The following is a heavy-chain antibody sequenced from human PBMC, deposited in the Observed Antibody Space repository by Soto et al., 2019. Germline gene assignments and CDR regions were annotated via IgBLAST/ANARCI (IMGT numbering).Heavy chain of an antibody. D-gene: IGHD2-15*01. V-gene: IGHV3-48*01. Sequence: GSLRLSCAASGFIFSSYSMNWVRQAPGKGLEWVSYISSSSDTIYYADSVKGRFTISRDNAKNSLYLQMNILRAEDTVVYYCARDPRYCSGGNCYSSYYYYYLDVWGIGTTVTVSS. J-gene: IGHJ6*03. CDR3: ARDPRYCSGGNCYSSYYYYYLDV. CDR1: GFIFSSYS. CDR2: ISSSSDTI.